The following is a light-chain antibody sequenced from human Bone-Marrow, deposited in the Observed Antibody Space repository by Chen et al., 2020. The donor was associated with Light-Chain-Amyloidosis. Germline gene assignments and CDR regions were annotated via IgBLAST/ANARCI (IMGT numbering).Light chain of an antibody. V-gene: IGLV3-25*03. CDR2: RDT. Sequence: YHLSQTPSVSLSPGHTARITCSGDDLPTKYAYWYQQKPGQAPVLVIHRDTERPSGISERFSGSSSGTTATLTISGVQAEDEADYHCQSADSSGTYEVIFGGGTKLTVL. CDR3: QSADSSGTYEVI. J-gene: IGLJ2*01. CDR1: DLPTKY.